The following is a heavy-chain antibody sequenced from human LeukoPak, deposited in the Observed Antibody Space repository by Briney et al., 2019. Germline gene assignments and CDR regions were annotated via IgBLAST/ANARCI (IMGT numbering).Heavy chain of an antibody. CDR3: ARERASSWYESFGVDY. J-gene: IGHJ4*02. V-gene: IGHV4-39*02. CDR2: IYYSGST. D-gene: IGHD6-13*01. Sequence: SETLSLTCTVSGGSISSSSYYWGWIRQPPGKGLEWIGSIYYSGSTYYNPSLKSRVTISVDTSKNQFSLKLSCVTAADTAVYYCARERASSWYESFGVDYWGQGTLVTVSS. CDR1: GGSISSSSYY.